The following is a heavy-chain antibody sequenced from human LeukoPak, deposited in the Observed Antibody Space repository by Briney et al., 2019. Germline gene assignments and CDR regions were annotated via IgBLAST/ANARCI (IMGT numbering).Heavy chain of an antibody. D-gene: IGHD6-13*01. Sequence: GGSLRLSCAASGFAFDTHAMTWVRQAPGKGLERVSTMSGTGGRTFYGDSVKGRFTISRDRSKNTVYLQMNSLRPEDTAIYYCAKEGSSWNVDYWGQGTLVTVSS. V-gene: IGHV3-23*01. J-gene: IGHJ4*02. CDR2: MSGTGGRT. CDR3: AKEGSSWNVDY. CDR1: GFAFDTHA.